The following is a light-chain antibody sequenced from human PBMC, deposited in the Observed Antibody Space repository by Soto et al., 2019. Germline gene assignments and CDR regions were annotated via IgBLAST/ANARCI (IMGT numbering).Light chain of an antibody. CDR3: QQYNSYVT. J-gene: IGKJ4*01. Sequence: DIQMTQSPSTLSSSVGDRVTITCRASQSSSSWLAWYQQKPGKAPKLLIYKASSLESGVPSRFSGSGSGKEFTLTISSLQPDDFATYYCQQYNSYVTCGGGTKVEIK. V-gene: IGKV1-5*03. CDR1: QSSSSW. CDR2: KAS.